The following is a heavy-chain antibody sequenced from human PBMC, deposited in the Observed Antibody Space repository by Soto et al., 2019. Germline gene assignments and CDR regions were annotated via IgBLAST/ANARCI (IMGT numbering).Heavy chain of an antibody. D-gene: IGHD6-19*01. V-gene: IGHV3-21*01. Sequence: GGSLRLSCAASGFTFSSYSMNWVRQAPGKGLEWVSSISSSSSYIYYADSVKGRFTISRDNAKNSLYLQMNSLRAEDTAVYYCARDPEGQVAGRHRAYYYYGMDVWGQGTTVTVSS. CDR1: GFTFSSYS. CDR2: ISSSSSYI. J-gene: IGHJ6*02. CDR3: ARDPEGQVAGRHRAYYYYGMDV.